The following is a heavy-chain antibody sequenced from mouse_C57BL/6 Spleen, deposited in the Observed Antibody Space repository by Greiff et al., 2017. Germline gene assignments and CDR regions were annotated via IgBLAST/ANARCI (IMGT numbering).Heavy chain of an antibody. D-gene: IGHD2-5*01. J-gene: IGHJ4*01. Sequence: EVQLQQSGAELVRPGASVKLSCTASGFNIKDDYMHWGTQRPEHGLEWIGWIDPENGATEYASKFQGKATITADTSSNTAYLQLSSLTSEDTAVYYCTRVYSNYSYYYAMDYWGQGTSVTVSS. V-gene: IGHV14-4*01. CDR1: GFNIKDDY. CDR2: IDPENGAT. CDR3: TRVYSNYSYYYAMDY.